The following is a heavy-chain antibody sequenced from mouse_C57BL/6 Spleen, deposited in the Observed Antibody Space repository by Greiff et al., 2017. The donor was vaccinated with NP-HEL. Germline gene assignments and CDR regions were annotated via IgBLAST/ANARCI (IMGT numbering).Heavy chain of an antibody. CDR1: GFTFSAYR. Sequence: EVMLVESGGGLVNPGGSLKLSCAASGFTFSAYRPPTPRHGPPPLLYFFSSISSSRRQIYYADTLKGRFTISRDNAKNTLFLQMTSLRSEDTAMYYCARDYYGSSYVSYYYAMDYWGQGTSVT. D-gene: IGHD1-1*01. CDR3: ARDYYGSSYVSYYYAMDY. CDR2: ISSSRRQI. V-gene: IGHV5-17*01. J-gene: IGHJ4*01.